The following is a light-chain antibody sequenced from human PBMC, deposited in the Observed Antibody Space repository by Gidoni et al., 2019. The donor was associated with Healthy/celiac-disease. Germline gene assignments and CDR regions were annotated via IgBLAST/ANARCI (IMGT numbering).Light chain of an antibody. J-gene: IGKJ3*01. CDR1: QDISNY. CDR3: KQYDSSGFT. V-gene: IGKV1-33*01. CDR2: DAS. Sequence: DIQITQSPSSPSASVGDRVTITCQASQDISNYLNWYQQKPGKAPKLLIYDASNLETGVPSRCSGSGSGTDFTFTISSLQPEDIATYYCKQYDSSGFTFGPGTKVDIK.